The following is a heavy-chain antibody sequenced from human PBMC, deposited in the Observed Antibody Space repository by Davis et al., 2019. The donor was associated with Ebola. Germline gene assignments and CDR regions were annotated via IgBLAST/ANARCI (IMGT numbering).Heavy chain of an antibody. V-gene: IGHV1-2*04. D-gene: IGHD1-1*01. Sequence: ASVKVSCKASGYRFTDYHIHWVRRAPGQGLEWMGNINPNSGGTNYAQKFQGWVTLTRDTSISTAYMELIRLTSDDTAVYYCAREKTATYYPDYWGQGTLVTVSS. CDR3: AREKTATYYPDY. CDR1: GYRFTDYH. J-gene: IGHJ4*02. CDR2: INPNSGGT.